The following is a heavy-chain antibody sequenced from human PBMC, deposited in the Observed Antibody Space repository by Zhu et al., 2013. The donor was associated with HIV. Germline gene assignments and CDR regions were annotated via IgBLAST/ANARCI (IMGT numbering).Heavy chain of an antibody. D-gene: IGHD5-18*01. J-gene: IGHJ6*03. CDR3: ARYKGYSYGRYYYHMDV. CDR2: MNPNSANT. Sequence: QLVQSGAEVKKPGASVKVSCKASGYTFTSYDIIWVRQATGQGLEWMGWMNPNSANTGYARKFQGRVTITMNTSISTAYMELNSLRSEDTAVYYCARYKGYSYGRYYYHMDVWGKGTTVTVSS. CDR1: GYTFTSYD. V-gene: IGHV1-8*03.